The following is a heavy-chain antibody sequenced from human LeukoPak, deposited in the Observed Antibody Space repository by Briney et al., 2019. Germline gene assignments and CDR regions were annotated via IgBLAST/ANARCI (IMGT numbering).Heavy chain of an antibody. J-gene: IGHJ4*02. V-gene: IGHV3-66*01. CDR2: IYSGGST. CDR1: GFTVSSNY. CDR3: ARDGGNGVDY. Sequence: PGGSLRLSRAASGFTVSSNYMSWVRQAPGKGLEWVSVIYSGGSTYYADSVKGRFTISRDNSKNTLYLQMNSLRAEDTAVYYCARDGGNGVDYWGQGTLVTVSS. D-gene: IGHD3-16*01.